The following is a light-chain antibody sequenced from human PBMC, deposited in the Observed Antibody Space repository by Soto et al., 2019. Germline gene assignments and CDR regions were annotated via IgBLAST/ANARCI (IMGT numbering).Light chain of an antibody. CDR2: GAS. J-gene: IGKJ1*01. CDR3: QQYSNWPPWT. V-gene: IGKV3-15*01. Sequence: EVVMTQSPATLSVSPGERATLSCRASQSVSSDLAWYQQKPGQAPRLLIYGASTRANGVPARFSGSGSGTEFTLTISSLQSEDFAVYYCQQYSNWPPWTFGQGTKVDLK. CDR1: QSVSSD.